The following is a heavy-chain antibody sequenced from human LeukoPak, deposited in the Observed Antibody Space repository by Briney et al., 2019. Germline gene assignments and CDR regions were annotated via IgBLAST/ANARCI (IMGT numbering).Heavy chain of an antibody. CDR2: ISGDVSET. J-gene: IGHJ4*02. CDR1: GFTFSAYW. Sequence: GGSLRLSCTASGFTFSAYWVHWVRQAPGKGLVWVSRISGDVSETTYADSVKGRFTISRDNSKNTLYLQMNSLRAEDTAVYYCANAANMVRGVIVYWGQGTLVTVSS. V-gene: IGHV3-74*01. CDR3: ANAANMVRGVIVY. D-gene: IGHD3-10*01.